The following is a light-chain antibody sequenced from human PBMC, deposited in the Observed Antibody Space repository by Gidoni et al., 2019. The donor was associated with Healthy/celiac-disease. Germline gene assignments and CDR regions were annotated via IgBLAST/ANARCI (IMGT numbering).Light chain of an antibody. Sequence: QPVLTHSSSASASLGSSVKLTCTLSSGHSSYIIAWHQQQPGKAPRYLMKLEGSGSYNKGSGVPDRFSGSSSGADRYLTIPNLQSEDEADYYCETWDSNTPVFGTGTKVTVL. V-gene: IGLV4-60*03. CDR3: ETWDSNTPV. CDR2: LEGSGSY. J-gene: IGLJ1*01. CDR1: SGHSSYI.